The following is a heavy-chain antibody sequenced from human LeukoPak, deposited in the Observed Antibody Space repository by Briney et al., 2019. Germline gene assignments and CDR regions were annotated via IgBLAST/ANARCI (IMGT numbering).Heavy chain of an antibody. Sequence: SETLSLSCTVSVGSISSSSYDWGWIRQHPGKGLEWSGRIYYSGSTYYNPSLKSRVTISVDTSKNQFSLKLSSVTAADTAVYYCARSTYCSGGSCSHNWFDPWGQGTLVTVSS. V-gene: IGHV4-39*07. J-gene: IGHJ5*02. CDR2: IYYSGST. D-gene: IGHD2-15*01. CDR1: VGSISSSSYD. CDR3: ARSTYCSGGSCSHNWFDP.